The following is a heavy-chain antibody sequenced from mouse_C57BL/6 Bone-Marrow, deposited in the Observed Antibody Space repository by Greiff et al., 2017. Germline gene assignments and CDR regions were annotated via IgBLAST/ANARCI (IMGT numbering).Heavy chain of an antibody. V-gene: IGHV1-62-2*01. Sequence: QVQLKESGAELVKPGASVKLSCKASGYTFTEYTIHWVKQRSGQGLEWIGWFYPGSGSIKYNEKFKDKATLTADKSSSTVYMELSRLTSEDSAVYFCARHEDDYGSSYKWFAYWGQGTLVTVSA. D-gene: IGHD1-1*01. CDR2: FYPGSGSI. CDR3: ARHEDDYGSSYKWFAY. CDR1: GYTFTEYT. J-gene: IGHJ3*01.